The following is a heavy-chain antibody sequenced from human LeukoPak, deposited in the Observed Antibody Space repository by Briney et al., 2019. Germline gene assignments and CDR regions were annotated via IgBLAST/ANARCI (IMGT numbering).Heavy chain of an antibody. CDR1: GFTFSSYA. J-gene: IGHJ4*02. V-gene: IGHV3-30*04. Sequence: PGGSLRLSCAASGFTFSSYAMHWVRQAPGKGLEWVAVISYDGSNKYYADSVKGRFTISRDNSKNTLYLQMNSLRAEDTAVYYCARGVAAAGRDVYWGQGTLVTVSS. CDR2: ISYDGSNK. D-gene: IGHD6-13*01. CDR3: ARGVAAAGRDVY.